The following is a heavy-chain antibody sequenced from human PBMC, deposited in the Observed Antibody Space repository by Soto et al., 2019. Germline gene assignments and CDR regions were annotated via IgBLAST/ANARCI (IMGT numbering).Heavy chain of an antibody. V-gene: IGHV3-53*01. J-gene: IGHJ4*02. Sequence: GRSLRVSCAASGFIVSDNYMNWVSQAPGKGLEWLSVVYSGSATYYADSVKGRFTISRDNSKNTVFLHMNSLRVEDTAVYYCARGKSGYLTFDFWGQGTQVTVSS. D-gene: IGHD3-22*01. CDR1: GFIVSDNY. CDR2: VYSGSAT. CDR3: ARGKSGYLTFDF.